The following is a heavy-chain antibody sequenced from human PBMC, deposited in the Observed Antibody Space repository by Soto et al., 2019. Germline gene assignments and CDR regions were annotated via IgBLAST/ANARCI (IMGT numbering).Heavy chain of an antibody. Sequence: PEKLPLTYAVSGGTISPYYWSWIRQRPGKGLEWIGSNYHSGTTNYTPSLKSRVTISVDTSKNQFSLRLTYVTAADTAIYYCVREEYLGYAHAIDHWGQSNLVTV. CDR1: GGTISPYY. CDR2: NYHSGTT. V-gene: IGHV4-59*13. J-gene: IGHJ4*02. D-gene: IGHD5-12*01. CDR3: VREEYLGYAHAIDH.